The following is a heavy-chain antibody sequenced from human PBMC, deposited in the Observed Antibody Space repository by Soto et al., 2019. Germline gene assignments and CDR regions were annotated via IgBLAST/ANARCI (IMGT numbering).Heavy chain of an antibody. D-gene: IGHD3-22*01. CDR3: AGVSTMIDY. Sequence: PGGSLRLSCAASGFTFSSYAMSWVRQAPGKGLEWVSAISGSGGSTYYADSVKGRFTISRDNSKNTLYLHMSSLRAEDAAIYYCAGVSTMIDYWGQGTLVTVSS. V-gene: IGHV3-23*01. J-gene: IGHJ4*02. CDR1: GFTFSSYA. CDR2: ISGSGGST.